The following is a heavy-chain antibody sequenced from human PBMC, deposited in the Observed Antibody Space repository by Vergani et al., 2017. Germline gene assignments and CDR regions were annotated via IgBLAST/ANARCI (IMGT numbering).Heavy chain of an antibody. V-gene: IGHV1-69*08. D-gene: IGHD4-17*01. CDR2: IIPILGIA. CDR3: AGDRDYGDYGAFDI. J-gene: IGHJ3*02. Sequence: QVQLVQSGAEVKKPGSSVKVSCKASGGTFSSYTSSWVRQAPGQGLEWMGRIIPILGIANYAQKFQGRVTITADKSTSTAYMELSSLRSEDTAVYYCAGDRDYGDYGAFDIWGQVTMVTVSS. CDR1: GGTFSSYT.